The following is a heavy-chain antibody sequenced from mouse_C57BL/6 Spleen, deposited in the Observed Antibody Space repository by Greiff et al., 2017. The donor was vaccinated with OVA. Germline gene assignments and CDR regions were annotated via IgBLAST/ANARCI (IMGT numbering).Heavy chain of an antibody. D-gene: IGHD2-4*01. CDR3: ARELYDYDVVFDY. Sequence: EVKLMESGGGLVKPGGSLKLSCAASGFTFSDYGMHWVRQAPEKGLEWVAYSSSGSSTIYYADTVKGRFTISRDNAKNTLFLQMTSLRSEDTAMYYCARELYDYDVVFDYWGQGTTLTVSS. J-gene: IGHJ2*01. CDR2: SSSGSSTI. V-gene: IGHV5-17*01. CDR1: GFTFSDYG.